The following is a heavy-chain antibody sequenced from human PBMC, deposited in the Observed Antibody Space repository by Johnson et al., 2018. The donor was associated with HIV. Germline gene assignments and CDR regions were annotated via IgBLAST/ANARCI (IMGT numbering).Heavy chain of an antibody. CDR2: ISYDGSNK. V-gene: IGHV3-30-3*01. CDR3: ARVYSSSSAHAFDI. Sequence: QVQLVESGGGVVQPGTSLRLSCAASGFTFSSFAMHWVRQAPGKGLEWMAFISYDGSNKYFTDSVRGRFTISRDNSKNTLFLQMNSLRAEDTAVYYCARVYSSSSAHAFDIWGQGTMVTVSS. CDR1: GFTFSSFA. J-gene: IGHJ3*02. D-gene: IGHD6-6*01.